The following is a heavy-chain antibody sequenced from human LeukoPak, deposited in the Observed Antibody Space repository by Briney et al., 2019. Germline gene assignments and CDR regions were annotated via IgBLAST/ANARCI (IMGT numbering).Heavy chain of an antibody. CDR3: ARYCSGGNCYSGLVY. V-gene: IGHV3-23*01. D-gene: IGHD2-15*01. CDR1: GFTFSTYA. J-gene: IGHJ4*02. CDR2: IRGSGGST. Sequence: GGSLRLSCAASGFTFSTYAMTWVRQAPGRGLEWVSTIRGSGGSTYYADSVKGRFSISRDISKNTLYLQMNNLRAEDTAVYYCARYCSGGNCYSGLVYWGQGTLVAVSS.